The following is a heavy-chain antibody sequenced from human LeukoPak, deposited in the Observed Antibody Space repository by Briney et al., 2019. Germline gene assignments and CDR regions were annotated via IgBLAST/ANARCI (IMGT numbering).Heavy chain of an antibody. CDR1: GGSISSYY. J-gene: IGHJ6*02. Sequence: SETLSLTCTVSGGSISSYYWSWVRQPPGKGLEWIGYIYYSGSTNYNPSLKSRLTISVDTSKNQFSLDLSSATAADTALYYCARHHGAVPGTGYYYGMDVWGQGTTVTVSS. CDR3: ARHHGAVPGTGYYYGMDV. D-gene: IGHD6-19*01. V-gene: IGHV4-59*08. CDR2: IYYSGST.